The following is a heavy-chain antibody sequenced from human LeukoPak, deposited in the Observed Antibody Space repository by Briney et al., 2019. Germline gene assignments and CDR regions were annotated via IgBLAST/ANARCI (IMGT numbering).Heavy chain of an antibody. Sequence: ASVKVSCKASGYTFTGYHMHWVRQATGQGLGWMGRINPNSGDTNYAQKFQGRVAMTRDTSISTAFMELTRLRSDDTAVYYCARDYCSSTSCLFDYWGQGTLVTVSS. CDR2: INPNSGDT. CDR1: GYTFTGYH. CDR3: ARDYCSSTSCLFDY. V-gene: IGHV1-2*06. D-gene: IGHD2-2*01. J-gene: IGHJ4*02.